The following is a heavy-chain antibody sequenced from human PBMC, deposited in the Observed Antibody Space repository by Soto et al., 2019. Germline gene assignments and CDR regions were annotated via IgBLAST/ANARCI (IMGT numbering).Heavy chain of an antibody. J-gene: IGHJ4*02. CDR2: IYWDDDK. CDR3: AHRRNVELGPLRLFDD. D-gene: IGHD6-25*01. Sequence: SGPTLVNPTQTLTLTCTFSGFSLSTSGVGVGWIRQPPGEALEWLALIYWDDDKRYSPSLKSRLTITKDTSKNQVVLTMTDMDPVDTATYFCAHRRNVELGPLRLFDDWGQGTQVTVSS. V-gene: IGHV2-5*02. CDR1: GFSLSTSGVG.